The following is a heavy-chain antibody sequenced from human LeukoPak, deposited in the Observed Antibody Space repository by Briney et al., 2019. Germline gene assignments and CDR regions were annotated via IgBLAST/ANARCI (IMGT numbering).Heavy chain of an antibody. CDR3: ARVGRRPGLFDY. CDR1: GFTFSSYG. Sequence: GGSLRLSCAASGFTFSSYGMHWVRQAPGKGLEWVAFIRYDGSNKYYADSVKGRFTISRDNSKNTLYLQMNSLRAEDTAVYYCARVGRRPGLFDYWGQGTLVTVSS. J-gene: IGHJ4*02. V-gene: IGHV3-30*02. CDR2: IRYDGSNK. D-gene: IGHD1-26*01.